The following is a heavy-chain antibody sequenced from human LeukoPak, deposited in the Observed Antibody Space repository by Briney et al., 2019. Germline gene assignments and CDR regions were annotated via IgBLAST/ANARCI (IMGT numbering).Heavy chain of an antibody. CDR2: IYYSGST. V-gene: IGHV4-59*01. D-gene: IGHD3-10*01. Sequence: SETLSLTWTASGGSISSYYWSWIRQPPGKGVEWIGYIYYSGSTNYNPCLKSRVTISVDTSKNQFSLKLSSVTAADTAVYYCARVEGGSGSYYMDVWGKGTTVTVSS. CDR1: GGSISSYY. CDR3: ARVEGGSGSYYMDV. J-gene: IGHJ6*03.